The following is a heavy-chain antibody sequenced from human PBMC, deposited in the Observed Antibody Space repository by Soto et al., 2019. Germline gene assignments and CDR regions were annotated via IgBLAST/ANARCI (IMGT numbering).Heavy chain of an antibody. V-gene: IGHV4-31*03. CDR3: ARHVLVPAAIGGMDV. J-gene: IGHJ6*02. D-gene: IGHD2-2*02. Sequence: SETLSLTCTVSGGSISSGGYYWSWIRQHPGKGLEWIGYIYYSGSTYYNPSLKSRVTISVDTSKNQFSLKVSSVTAADTAVYYCARHVLVPAAIGGMDVWGQGTTVTVSS. CDR1: GGSISSGGYY. CDR2: IYYSGST.